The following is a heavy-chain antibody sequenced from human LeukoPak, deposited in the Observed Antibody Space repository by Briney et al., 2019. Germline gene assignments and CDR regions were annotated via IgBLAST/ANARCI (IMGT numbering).Heavy chain of an antibody. CDR2: IYYSGST. Sequence: PSETLSLTCTVSGGSISSPTYYWGWLRQPPGKGLQWIGSIYYSGSTYYNPSLKSRVTISVDTSKNQFSLRLSSVTVADTAVYYCARSAWLRGFDYWGQGTLVTVSS. D-gene: IGHD5-18*01. CDR1: GGSISSPTYY. CDR3: ARSAWLRGFDY. J-gene: IGHJ4*02. V-gene: IGHV4-39*01.